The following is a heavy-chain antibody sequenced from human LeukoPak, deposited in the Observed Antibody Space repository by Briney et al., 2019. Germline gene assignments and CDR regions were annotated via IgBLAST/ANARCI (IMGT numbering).Heavy chain of an antibody. CDR3: AKDGGPYYYDSSGYYYYYYYYGMDV. J-gene: IGHJ6*02. CDR2: ISYDGSNK. D-gene: IGHD3-22*01. CDR1: GFTFSSYG. V-gene: IGHV3-30*18. Sequence: GRSLRLSCAASGFTFSSYGMHWVRQAPGKGLEWVAVISYDGSNKYYADSVKGRFTISRDNSKNTLYLQMNSPRAEDTAVYYCAKDGGPYYYDSSGYYYYYYYYGMDVWGQGTTVTVSS.